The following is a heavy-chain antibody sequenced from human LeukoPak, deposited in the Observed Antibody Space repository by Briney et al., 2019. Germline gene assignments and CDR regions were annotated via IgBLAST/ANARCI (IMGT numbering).Heavy chain of an antibody. V-gene: IGHV3-23*01. D-gene: IGHD3-9*01. Sequence: GGSLRLSCAASGFTFSSYAMSCVRQAPGKGLEWVSSISGSGGNTYYAESVKGRFTISRDNSKNTLYLQMNSLRAEDTAVYYCARVGYPGATGIDGLWFDYWGQGTLVTVSS. CDR1: GFTFSSYA. J-gene: IGHJ4*02. CDR2: ISGSGGNT. CDR3: ARVGYPGATGIDGLWFDY.